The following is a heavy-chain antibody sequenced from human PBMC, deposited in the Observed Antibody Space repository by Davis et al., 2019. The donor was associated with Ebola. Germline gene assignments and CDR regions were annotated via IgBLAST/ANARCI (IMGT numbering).Heavy chain of an antibody. V-gene: IGHV3-23*01. D-gene: IGHD7-27*01. J-gene: IGHJ4*02. CDR1: LITFSSYA. CDR3: ARVRGTGDPDY. CDR2: ISCSGGST. Sequence: ESLKISCTDSLITFSSYAMTWVRQAPGKGLELVSAISCSGGSTYYADSVKGRFTISRDNAKNSLFLQMNSLRAEDTAVYYCARVRGTGDPDYWGQGTLVTVSS.